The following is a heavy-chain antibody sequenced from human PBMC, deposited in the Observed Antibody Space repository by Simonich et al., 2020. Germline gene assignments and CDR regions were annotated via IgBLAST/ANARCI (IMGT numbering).Heavy chain of an antibody. Sequence: VQLQESGPGLVKPSETLSVTCNVSGGSISSYYWSWIRKPPGKGLEWIEYIFYSGCTNYNPSLKSRVTISVDTSKTQFSLKLSSVTAADTAVYYCARLPDYWGQGTLVTVSS. CDR1: GGSISSYY. CDR3: ARLPDY. V-gene: IGHV4-59*08. CDR2: IFYSGCT. J-gene: IGHJ4*02.